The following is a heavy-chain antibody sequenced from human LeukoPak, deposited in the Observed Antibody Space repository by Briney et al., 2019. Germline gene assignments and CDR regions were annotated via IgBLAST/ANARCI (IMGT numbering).Heavy chain of an antibody. CDR2: INHSGST. J-gene: IGHJ6*03. CDR3: ARGYCSGGSCYYPYYYYYYMDV. Sequence: SETLSLTCAVYGGSFRGYYWSWIRQPPGKGLDWIGEINHSGSTNYNPSLKSRVTISVDTSKNQFSLKLSSVTAADTAVYYCARGYCSGGSCYYPYYYYYYMDVWGKGTTVTISS. CDR1: GGSFRGYY. D-gene: IGHD2-15*01. V-gene: IGHV4-34*01.